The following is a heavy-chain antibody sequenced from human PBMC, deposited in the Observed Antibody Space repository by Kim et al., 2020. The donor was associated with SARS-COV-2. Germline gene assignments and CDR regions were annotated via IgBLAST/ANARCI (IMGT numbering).Heavy chain of an antibody. D-gene: IGHD2-8*02. J-gene: IGHJ4*02. Sequence: GGSLRLSCAASGFTFNSYSMNWVRQAPGKGLEWLSYISSSSTTIYYANSVKGRFTSSRDNAKNSLYLQMNSLRAEDTAIYYCARDPGHYWGQGTLVTVSS. V-gene: IGHV3-48*04. CDR2: ISSSSTTI. CDR3: ARDPGHY. CDR1: GFTFNSYS.